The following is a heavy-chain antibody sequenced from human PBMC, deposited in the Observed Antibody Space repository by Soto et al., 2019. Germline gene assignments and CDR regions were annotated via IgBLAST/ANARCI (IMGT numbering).Heavy chain of an antibody. CDR1: GYTFTGYY. Sequence: VKVSCKASGYTFTGYYMHWVRQAPGQGLEWMGWINPNSGGTNYAQKFQGRVTMTRGTSISTAYMELSRLRSDDTAVYYCARDPNIVLMVYATWFDPWGQGTLVTVSS. D-gene: IGHD2-8*01. V-gene: IGHV1-2*02. J-gene: IGHJ5*02. CDR3: ARDPNIVLMVYATWFDP. CDR2: INPNSGGT.